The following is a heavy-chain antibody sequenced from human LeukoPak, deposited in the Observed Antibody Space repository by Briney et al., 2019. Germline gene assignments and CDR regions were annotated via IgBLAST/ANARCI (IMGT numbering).Heavy chain of an antibody. V-gene: IGHV3-11*06. D-gene: IGHD5-12*01. CDR2: ISSSSSYK. J-gene: IGHJ4*02. CDR1: GFSFSDYY. Sequence: GGSLRLSCTASGFSFSDYYMSWIRQAPGKGLEWVSKISSSSSYKSYADSVKGRFTISRDNAKNSLYLQMNSLRAEDTAVYYCARDQEVATTDWGQGTLVTVSS. CDR3: ARDQEVATTD.